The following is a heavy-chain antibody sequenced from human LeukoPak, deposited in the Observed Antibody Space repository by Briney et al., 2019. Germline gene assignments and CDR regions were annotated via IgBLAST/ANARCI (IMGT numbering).Heavy chain of an antibody. CDR3: ARAKPKNMVRGLIMRRESRYYFDY. CDR1: GGSISSSNW. V-gene: IGHV3-53*01. D-gene: IGHD3-10*01. CDR2: IYSGGST. Sequence: GTLSLTCAVSGGSISSSNWWSWVRQAPGKGLEWVSVIYSGGSTYYADSVKGRFTISRDNSKSTLYIQMNSLRAEDTAVYYCARAKPKNMVRGLIMRRESRYYFDYWGQGTLVTVSS. J-gene: IGHJ4*02.